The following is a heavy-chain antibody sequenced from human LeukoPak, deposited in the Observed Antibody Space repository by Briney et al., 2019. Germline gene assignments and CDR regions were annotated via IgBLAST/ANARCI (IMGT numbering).Heavy chain of an antibody. CDR2: IYHSGST. Sequence: SETLSLTCTVSGGSISSYYWGWIRQPPGKGLEWIGYIYHSGSTNYNPSLKSRVTISVDTSRNQFSLNLNSVTAADTAVYCCAKSNGYGLVDIWGQGTMVTVSS. D-gene: IGHD3-10*01. J-gene: IGHJ3*02. CDR1: GGSISSYY. CDR3: AKSNGYGLVDI. V-gene: IGHV4-59*12.